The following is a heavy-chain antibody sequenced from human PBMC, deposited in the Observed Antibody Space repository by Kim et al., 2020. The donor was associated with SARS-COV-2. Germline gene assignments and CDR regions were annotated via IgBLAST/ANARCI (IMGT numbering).Heavy chain of an antibody. J-gene: IGHJ4*01. CDR2: XHYSGXS. CDR3: AXYDSXGKTFXH. CDR1: GGSITDYY. D-gene: IGHD3-22*01. Sequence: SETLSLTCTVSGGSITDYYWTWLRQPPGKGLXXIGXXHYSGXSSYKPSLTSRLAXTIDXPKNQXSLKXXSVTGADGAXYYCAXYDSXGKTFXHWGXXTLVXVSS. V-gene: IGHV4-59*13.